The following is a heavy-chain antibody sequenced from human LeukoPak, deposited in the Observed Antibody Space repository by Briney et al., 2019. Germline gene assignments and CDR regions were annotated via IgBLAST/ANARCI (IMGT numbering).Heavy chain of an antibody. V-gene: IGHV3-21*01. J-gene: IGHJ4*02. Sequence: GGPLRLSCAASGFTFSTYSMNWVRQAPGKGLEWVSSISSSSRHIHYADSVKGRFTISRDNAKNSLYLQMNSLRAEDTAVYYCARDHGGYSFDYWGQGTLVTVSS. CDR3: ARDHGGYSFDY. CDR2: ISSSSRHI. D-gene: IGHD5-12*01. CDR1: GFTFSTYS.